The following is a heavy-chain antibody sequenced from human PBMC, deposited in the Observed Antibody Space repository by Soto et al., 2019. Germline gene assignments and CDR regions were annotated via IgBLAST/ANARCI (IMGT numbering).Heavy chain of an antibody. V-gene: IGHV5-51*01. J-gene: IGHJ6*02. D-gene: IGHD2-15*01. CDR2: IYPGDSDT. CDR1: EGSFTSYC. Sequence: GESMKISWKGSEGSFTSYCIGWVRQMPGKGLEWMGIIYPGDSDTRYSPSFQGQVTISADKSISTAYLQWSSLKASDTAMYYCARLDCSGGSCFSTYYYYGMDVWGQGTTVTVSS. CDR3: ARLDCSGGSCFSTYYYYGMDV.